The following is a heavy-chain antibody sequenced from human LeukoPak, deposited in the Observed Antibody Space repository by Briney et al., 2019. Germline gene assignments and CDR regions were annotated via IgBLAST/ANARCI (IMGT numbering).Heavy chain of an antibody. CDR2: MNPNSGNT. J-gene: IGHJ6*03. D-gene: IGHD6-6*01. CDR3: ATASRPGGFYYSYMDL. V-gene: IGHV1-8*01. CDR1: GYTFTSYD. Sequence: GASVKVSCKASGYTFTSYDINWVRQATGQGLEWMGWMNPNSGNTGYAQKFQGSVSMTEDTSTDTAYMELSRLTSEDTAIYYCATASRPGGFYYSYMDLWGKGTMVTVSS.